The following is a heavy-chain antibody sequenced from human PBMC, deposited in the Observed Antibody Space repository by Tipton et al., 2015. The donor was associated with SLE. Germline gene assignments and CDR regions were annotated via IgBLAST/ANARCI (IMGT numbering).Heavy chain of an antibody. CDR2: IYHSGST. CDR3: ARGPGGIVVVPAAKDI. CDR1: GYSISSGYY. Sequence: LRLSCTVSGYSISSGYYWGWIRQPPGKGLEWIGSIYHSGSTYYNPSLKSRVTISVDTSKNQFSLKLSSVTAADTAVYYCARGPGGIVVVPAAKDIWGQGTMVTVSS. D-gene: IGHD2-2*01. J-gene: IGHJ3*02. V-gene: IGHV4-38-2*02.